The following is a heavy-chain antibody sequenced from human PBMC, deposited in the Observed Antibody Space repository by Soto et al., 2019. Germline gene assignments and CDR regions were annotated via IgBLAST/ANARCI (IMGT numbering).Heavy chain of an antibody. J-gene: IGHJ4*02. CDR1: GGSISSGDYY. CDR2: IYYSGST. Sequence: SETLSLTCTVSGGSISSGDYYWSWIRQPPGKGLEWIGYIYYSGSTYYNPSLKSRVTISVDTSKNQFSLKLSSVTAADTAVYYCARGTGSEFEGADFDYWGQGTLVTVSS. V-gene: IGHV4-30-4*01. D-gene: IGHD3-16*01. CDR3: ARGTGSEFEGADFDY.